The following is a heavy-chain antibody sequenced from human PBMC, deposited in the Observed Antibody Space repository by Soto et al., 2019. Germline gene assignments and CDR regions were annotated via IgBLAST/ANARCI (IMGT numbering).Heavy chain of an antibody. CDR2: ISGSGGST. CDR1: GFTFSSYA. V-gene: IGHV3-23*01. CDR3: AREAQDYYYYGMDV. J-gene: IGHJ6*02. Sequence: GGSLRLSCAASGFTFSSYAMSWVRQAPGKGLEWVSAISGSGGSTYYADSVKGRFTISRDNAKNSLYLQMNSLRDEDTAVYYCAREAQDYYYYGMDVWGQGTTVTVSS.